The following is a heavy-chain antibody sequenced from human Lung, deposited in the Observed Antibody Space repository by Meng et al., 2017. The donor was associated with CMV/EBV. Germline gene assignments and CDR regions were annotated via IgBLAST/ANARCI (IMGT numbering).Heavy chain of an antibody. D-gene: IGHD3-16*02. Sequence: GESLKISCEASGFTFRSYNMNWVRQAPGKGLEWVSYISFSSSIIHYADSVKGRFTISRDNARDSLYLQMNGLRAEDTAVYFCAGYTSSSYGMGVWGQGTTVTVSS. CDR2: ISFSSSII. J-gene: IGHJ6*02. V-gene: IGHV3-48*04. CDR1: GFTFRSYN. CDR3: AGYTSSSYGMGV.